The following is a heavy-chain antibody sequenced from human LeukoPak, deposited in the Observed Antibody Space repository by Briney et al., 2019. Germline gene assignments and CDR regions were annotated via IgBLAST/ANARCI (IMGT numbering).Heavy chain of an antibody. J-gene: IGHJ5*02. D-gene: IGHD2-21*02. CDR3: ARRGWSLGDHGLNWFDP. CDR1: SGSISSSSYY. Sequence: SETLSLTCTVSSGSISSSSYYWGWIRQPPGKGLEWIGSIYYSGSTYYNPSLKSRVTISVDTSKNQFSLKLSSVTAADTAVYYCARRGWSLGDHGLNWFDPWGQGTLVTVSS. V-gene: IGHV4-39*01. CDR2: IYYSGST.